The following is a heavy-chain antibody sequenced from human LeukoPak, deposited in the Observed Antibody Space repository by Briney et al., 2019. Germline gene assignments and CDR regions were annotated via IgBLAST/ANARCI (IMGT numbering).Heavy chain of an antibody. D-gene: IGHD1/OR15-1a*01. J-gene: IGHJ4*02. CDR1: GFTFSSYA. Sequence: GGSLRLSCATFGFTFSSYAMHWVRQAPGKGLEWVALISYDGINQYYADSVKGRFIISRDNSKNTLYLQLNSLRLEDTAVYYCTLTTFGVVYYFDYWGKGTLVTVSS. CDR3: TLTTFGVVYYFDY. V-gene: IGHV3-30*04. CDR2: ISYDGINQ.